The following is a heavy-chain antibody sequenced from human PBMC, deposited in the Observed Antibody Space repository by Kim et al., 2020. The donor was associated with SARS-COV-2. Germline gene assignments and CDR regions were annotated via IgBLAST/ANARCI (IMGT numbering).Heavy chain of an antibody. CDR2: IYYSGST. CDR1: GGSISSSSYY. J-gene: IGHJ6*03. V-gene: IGHV4-39*01. D-gene: IGHD3-3*01. CDR3: ASRDYRYYDFWSGYSNYYYYMDV. Sequence: SETLSLTCTVSGGSISSSSYYWGWIRQPPGKGLEWIGSIYYSGSTYYNPSLKSRVTISVDTSKNQFSLKLSSVTAADTAVYYCASRDYRYYDFWSGYSNYYYYMDVWGKGTTVTVSS.